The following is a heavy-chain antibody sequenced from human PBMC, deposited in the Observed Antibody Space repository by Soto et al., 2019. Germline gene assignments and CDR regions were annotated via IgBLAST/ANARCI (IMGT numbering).Heavy chain of an antibody. CDR2: IRSKANSYAT. CDR1: GFTFSGSA. D-gene: IGHD3-3*01. Sequence: EVQLVESGGGLVQPGGSLKLSCAASGFTFSGSAMHWVRQASGKGLEWVGRIRSKANSYATAYAASVKGRFTISRDDSKNTAYLQMNSLKTEDTAVYYCTRQKIPSSIRPNSRVDYYYFMDVWGKGTTVTVSS. J-gene: IGHJ6*03. CDR3: TRQKIPSSIRPNSRVDYYYFMDV. V-gene: IGHV3-73*01.